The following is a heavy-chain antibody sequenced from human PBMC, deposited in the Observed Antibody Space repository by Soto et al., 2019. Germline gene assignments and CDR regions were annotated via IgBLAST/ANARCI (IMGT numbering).Heavy chain of an antibody. Sequence: ASVKVSCKTSGYTFTTYGINWVRQAPGQGLELMGWISAYDGKTTYAEKFQGRVTLTTDTSTSTAYMELRSLRSDDTAIYYCARDPHEFWTSYWFDPWGQGTPVTVSS. J-gene: IGHJ5*02. CDR2: ISAYDGKT. CDR3: ARDPHEFWTSYWFDP. V-gene: IGHV1-18*01. D-gene: IGHD3-3*01. CDR1: GYTFTTYG.